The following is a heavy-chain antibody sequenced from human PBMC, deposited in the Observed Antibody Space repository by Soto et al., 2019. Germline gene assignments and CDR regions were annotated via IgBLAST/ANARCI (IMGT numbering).Heavy chain of an antibody. CDR1: GGAFRCGTYS. CDR2: ISHSGST. Sequence: YLSRAASGGAFRCGTYSWSWIRQPPGKGLEWIGHISHSGSTSYHPSLRGRVTISLDRSRNQFSLKVSSVTAADTAMYFCARVRGQWLLDYWGQGILVSVSS. V-gene: IGHV4-30-2*01. CDR3: ARVRGQWLLDY. J-gene: IGHJ4*02. D-gene: IGHD5-12*01.